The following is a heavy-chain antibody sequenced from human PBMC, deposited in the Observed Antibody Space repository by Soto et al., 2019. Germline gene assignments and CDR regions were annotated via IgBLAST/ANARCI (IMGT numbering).Heavy chain of an antibody. CDR3: ARDPESWGGQGYSGDDGRQGYYGMDV. V-gene: IGHV1-69*12. Sequence: QVQLVQSGAEVKKPGSSVKVSCKASGGTFSSYAISWVRQAPGQGLEWMGGIIPIFGTANYAQKFQGRVTGAAAESTSPAYMELSSLRSEDTAVYYCARDPESWGGQGYSGDDGRQGYYGMDVWGQGTTVTVSS. D-gene: IGHD5-12*01. CDR2: IIPIFGTA. J-gene: IGHJ6*02. CDR1: GGTFSSYA.